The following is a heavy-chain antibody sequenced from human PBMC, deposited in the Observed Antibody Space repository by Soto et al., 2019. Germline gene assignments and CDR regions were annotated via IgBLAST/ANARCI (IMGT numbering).Heavy chain of an antibody. J-gene: IGHJ5*02. CDR2: IYYSGST. V-gene: IGHV4-31*03. CDR1: GGSISSGGYY. D-gene: IGHD5-18*01. Sequence: QVQLQESGPGLVKPSQTLSLTCTVSGGSISSGGYYSSWIRQHPGKGLGWIGYIYYSGSTYYNPSLKSRVTISVDTSKNQFSLKLSSVTAADTAVYYCARDRGYNYGNLFDPWGQGTLVTVSS. CDR3: ARDRGYNYGNLFDP.